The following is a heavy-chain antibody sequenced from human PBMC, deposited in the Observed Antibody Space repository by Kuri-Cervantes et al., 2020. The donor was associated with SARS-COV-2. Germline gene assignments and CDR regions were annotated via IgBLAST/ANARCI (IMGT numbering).Heavy chain of an antibody. D-gene: IGHD1-26*01. J-gene: IGHJ4*02. CDR1: GFTFDDYT. CDR3: ATSGTIVGAGKDSDY. V-gene: IGHV3-23*01. CDR2: ISGSGGST. Sequence: GESLKISCAASGFTFDDYTMHWVRQAPGKGLEWVSAISGSGGSTYDADSVKGRFTISRDNSKNTLYLQMNSLRAEDTAVYYCATSGTIVGAGKDSDYWGQGTLVTVSS.